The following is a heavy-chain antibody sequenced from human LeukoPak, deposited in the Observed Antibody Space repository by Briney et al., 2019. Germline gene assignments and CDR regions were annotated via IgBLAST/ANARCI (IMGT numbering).Heavy chain of an antibody. V-gene: IGHV3-15*01. Sequence: GGSLRLSCAASGFTFSNAWMSWVRQAPGKGLEWVGRIKSKTDGGTTDYAAPVKGRFTISRDESKITLYLQMISLKAEDTAVYYCTSRSRNSVLGYWGQGTLVTVSS. CDR3: TSRSRNSVLGY. D-gene: IGHD4-23*01. CDR2: IKSKTDGGTT. CDR1: GFTFSNAW. J-gene: IGHJ4*02.